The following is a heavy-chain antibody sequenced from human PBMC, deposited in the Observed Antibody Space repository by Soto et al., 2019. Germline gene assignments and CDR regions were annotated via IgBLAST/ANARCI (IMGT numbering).Heavy chain of an antibody. Sequence: ASVKVSCKASGYTFTGHYMHWVRQAPGQGLEWMGWINPNSGGTNYAQKFQGRVTMTRDTSISTAYMELSRLRSDDTAVYYCARVMGGGYYYGMDVWGQGTTVTVSS. CDR2: INPNSGGT. V-gene: IGHV1-2*02. CDR1: GYTFTGHY. J-gene: IGHJ6*02. D-gene: IGHD1-26*01. CDR3: ARVMGGGYYYGMDV.